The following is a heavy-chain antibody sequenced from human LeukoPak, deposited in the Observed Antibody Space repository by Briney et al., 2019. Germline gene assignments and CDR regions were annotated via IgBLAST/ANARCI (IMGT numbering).Heavy chain of an antibody. CDR3: ARGGEEYSSFDNWFDP. Sequence: ASVKVSCKASGYTFTTYSIHWVRQAPGQGLEWMGGIIPIFGTADYAQKFQGRVTITADESTSTAYMELSSLRSEDTAVYYCARGGEEYSSFDNWFDPWGQGTLVTVSS. V-gene: IGHV1-69*13. J-gene: IGHJ5*02. CDR2: IIPIFGTA. D-gene: IGHD6-6*01. CDR1: GYTFTTYS.